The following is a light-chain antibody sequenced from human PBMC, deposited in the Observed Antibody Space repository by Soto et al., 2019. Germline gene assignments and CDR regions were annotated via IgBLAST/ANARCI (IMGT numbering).Light chain of an antibody. Sequence: EIVLTQSPGTLSLSPGERATLSCRASQRVSSTYLAWYQQKPGQAPRLLIYGASSRATGIPDRFTGSGSGTDFSLPISRRDPEDFAVYSCQQYGSSPQTFGQGTKV. CDR3: QQYGSSPQT. CDR2: GAS. J-gene: IGKJ1*01. CDR1: QRVSSTY. V-gene: IGKV3-20*01.